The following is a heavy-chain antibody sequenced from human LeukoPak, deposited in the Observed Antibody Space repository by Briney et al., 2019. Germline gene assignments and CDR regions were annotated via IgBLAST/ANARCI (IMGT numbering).Heavy chain of an antibody. CDR3: AKPLRDHTQGIAVAGVDAFDI. CDR2: ISWNSGSI. J-gene: IGHJ3*02. V-gene: IGHV3-9*01. Sequence: GGSLRLSCAASGVSFDEYAMHWVRQAPGKEQEWVSGISWNSGSIGYADSVKGRFTISRDNAKNSLYLQMTSLRAEDTALYYCAKPLRDHTQGIAVAGVDAFDIWGQGTMVTVSS. CDR1: GVSFDEYA. D-gene: IGHD6-19*01.